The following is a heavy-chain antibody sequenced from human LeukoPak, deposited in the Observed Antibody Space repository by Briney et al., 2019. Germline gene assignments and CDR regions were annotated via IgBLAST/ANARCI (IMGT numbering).Heavy chain of an antibody. CDR2: IKQDGSEK. D-gene: IGHD6-13*01. V-gene: IGHV3-7*01. J-gene: IGHJ3*01. Sequence: GGSLRLSCAASGFTFSSYSMSWVRQAPGKGLEWVANIKQDGSEKYYMDSVKGRFTISRDNAKNSLCLQMNSLRAEDTAVYYCAQGMGAFDVWGQGTMVTVSS. CDR3: AQGMGAFDV. CDR1: GFTFSSYS.